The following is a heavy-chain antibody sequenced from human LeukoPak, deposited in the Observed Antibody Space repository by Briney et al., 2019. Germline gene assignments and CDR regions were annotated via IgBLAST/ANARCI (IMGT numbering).Heavy chain of an antibody. CDR1: GFTFSSYW. D-gene: IGHD3-22*01. CDR2: IKQDGSEK. CDR3: ARDLPHRDSREGDY. J-gene: IGHJ4*02. V-gene: IGHV3-7*01. Sequence: GGSLRLSCAASGFTFSSYWVSWVRQAPGKGLEWVANIKQDGSEKYYVDSVKGRLTISRDNAKNSLYLQMNSLRAEDTAVYYCARDLPHRDSREGDYWGQGTLVTVSS.